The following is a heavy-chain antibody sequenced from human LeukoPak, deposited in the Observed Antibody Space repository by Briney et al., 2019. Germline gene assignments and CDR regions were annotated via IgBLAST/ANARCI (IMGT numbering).Heavy chain of an antibody. CDR2: ISGSGGST. J-gene: IGHJ4*02. D-gene: IGHD2-15*01. CDR1: GFTFSSYA. V-gene: IGHV3-23*01. Sequence: GGSLRLSCAASGFTFSSYAMSWVRQAPGKGLEWVSAISGSGGSTYYADSVKGRFTISRDNSKNTLYLQVNSLRAEDTAVYYCASSADSCYSGWCSDHWGQGALVTVPS. CDR3: ASSADSCYSGWCSDH.